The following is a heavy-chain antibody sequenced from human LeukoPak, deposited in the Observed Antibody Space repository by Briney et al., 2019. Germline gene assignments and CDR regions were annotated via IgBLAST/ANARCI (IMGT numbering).Heavy chain of an antibody. D-gene: IGHD3-16*01. CDR3: ARHYGP. J-gene: IGHJ5*02. V-gene: IGHV3-48*01. Sequence: GGSLRLSCAASGFTFSSYSMNWVRQAPGKGLEWVSYISSSSSTIYYADSVKGRFTISRDNAKNSLYPQMNSLRAEDTAVYYCARHYGPWGQGTLVTVSS. CDR2: ISSSSSTI. CDR1: GFTFSSYS.